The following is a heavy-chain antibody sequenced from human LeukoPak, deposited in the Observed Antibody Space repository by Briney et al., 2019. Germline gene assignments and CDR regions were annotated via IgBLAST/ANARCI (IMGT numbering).Heavy chain of an antibody. Sequence: GGSLRLSCAASGFTFRGFLMSWVRQAPGKGLEWVATITYDGSSEYYADSVKDRFTVSRDNSKNTLYLQMSSLKTEDTAVYYCAKRGDGGHKSLEYWGQGTLVIVSS. CDR1: GFTFRGFL. V-gene: IGHV3-30*18. J-gene: IGHJ4*02. CDR3: AKRGDGGHKSLEY. CDR2: ITYDGSSE. D-gene: IGHD3-16*01.